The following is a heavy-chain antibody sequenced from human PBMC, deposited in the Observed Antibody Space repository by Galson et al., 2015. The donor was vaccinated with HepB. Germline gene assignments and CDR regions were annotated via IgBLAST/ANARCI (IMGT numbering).Heavy chain of an antibody. J-gene: IGHJ5*02. CDR3: ARDWMRQLVPARWFDP. CDR1: GGTFSSYA. D-gene: IGHD6-6*01. Sequence: SVKVSCKASGGTFSSYAISWVRQAPGQGLEWMGGIIPIFGTANYAQKFQGRVTITADESTSTAYMELSSLRSEDTAVYYCARDWMRQLVPARWFDPWGQGTLVTVSS. V-gene: IGHV1-69*13. CDR2: IIPIFGTA.